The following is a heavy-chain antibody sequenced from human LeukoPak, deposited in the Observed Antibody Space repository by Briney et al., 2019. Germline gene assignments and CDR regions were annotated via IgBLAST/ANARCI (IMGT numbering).Heavy chain of an antibody. CDR3: ASSGYDDMEGPPDY. CDR2: ISYDGSNK. V-gene: IGHV3-30-3*01. CDR1: GFTFSSYA. Sequence: PGGSLRLSCAASGFTFSSYAMHWVRQAPGKGLEWVAVISYDGSNKYYADSVKGRFTISRDNSKNTLYLQMKSLRAEDTAVYYCASSGYDDMEGPPDYWGQGTLVTVSS. J-gene: IGHJ4*02. D-gene: IGHD5-12*01.